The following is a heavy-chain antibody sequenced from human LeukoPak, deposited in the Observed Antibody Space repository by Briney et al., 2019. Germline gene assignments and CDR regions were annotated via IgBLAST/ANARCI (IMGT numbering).Heavy chain of an antibody. CDR1: GGSISSYY. V-gene: IGHV4-59*01. Sequence: SETLSLTCTVSGGSISSYYWSWIRQPPGKGLEWIGYIYYSGSTNYNPSLKSRVTISVDTSKNQFSLKLSSVTAADTAVYYCARVQAYGGKGYFDYWGQGTLVTVSS. D-gene: IGHD4-23*01. CDR3: ARVQAYGGKGYFDY. J-gene: IGHJ4*02. CDR2: IYYSGST.